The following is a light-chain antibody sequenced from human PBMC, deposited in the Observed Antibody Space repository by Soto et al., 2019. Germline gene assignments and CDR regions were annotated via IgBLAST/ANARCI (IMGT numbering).Light chain of an antibody. V-gene: IGKV1-39*01. CDR3: QQRYSTLPST. Sequence: DIQMTQSPSSLSASVGDRVTITCRASQSISSYLNWYQQKPGKAPKLLIYAASSLQSEVPSRFSGSGSGTDFTLTISSLQPEDFATYYCQQRYSTLPSTFGPGTKVDIK. CDR2: AAS. CDR1: QSISSY. J-gene: IGKJ3*01.